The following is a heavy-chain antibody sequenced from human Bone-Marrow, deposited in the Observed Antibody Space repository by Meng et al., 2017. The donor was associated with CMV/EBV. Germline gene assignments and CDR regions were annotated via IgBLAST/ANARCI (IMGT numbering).Heavy chain of an antibody. CDR3: ATGFGQWELRGMDV. CDR2: IIPILGIA. Sequence: SVKVSCKASGYTFTSYGISWVRQAPGQGLEWMGGIIPILGIANYAQKFQGRVTMTEDTSTDTAYMELSSLRSEDTAVYYCATGFGQWELRGMDVWGPGTTVTVSS. D-gene: IGHD1-26*01. CDR1: GYTFTSYG. V-gene: IGHV1-69*10. J-gene: IGHJ6*02.